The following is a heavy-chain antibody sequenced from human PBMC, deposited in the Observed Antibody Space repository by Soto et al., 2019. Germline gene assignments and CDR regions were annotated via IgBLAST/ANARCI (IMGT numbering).Heavy chain of an antibody. CDR3: AKDSDYDYIWGTYRPVLFDF. Sequence: GGSLRLSCAASGFTFTGYGLHWVRQTPGKGLEWVAVISHDGRNILYADSVKGRFTISRDSSKSTLFLQMNSLRPEDTAVYYCAKDSDYDYIWGTYRPVLFDFWGQGTLVTVSS. D-gene: IGHD3-16*02. CDR1: GFTFTGYG. CDR2: ISHDGRNI. J-gene: IGHJ4*02. V-gene: IGHV3-30*18.